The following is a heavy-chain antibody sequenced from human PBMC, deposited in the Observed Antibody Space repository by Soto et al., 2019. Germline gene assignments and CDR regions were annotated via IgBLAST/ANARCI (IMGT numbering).Heavy chain of an antibody. J-gene: IGHJ6*03. V-gene: IGHV3-11*01. Sequence: PGGSLRLSCAASGFTFSDYYMSWIRQAPGKGLEWVSYISSSGSTIYYADSVKGRFTISRDNAKNSLYLQMNSLRAEDTAVYYCARDWPFYNWNHRGFHMDVWGKGTTVTVSS. CDR1: GFTFSDYY. D-gene: IGHD1-20*01. CDR3: ARDWPFYNWNHRGFHMDV. CDR2: ISSSGSTI.